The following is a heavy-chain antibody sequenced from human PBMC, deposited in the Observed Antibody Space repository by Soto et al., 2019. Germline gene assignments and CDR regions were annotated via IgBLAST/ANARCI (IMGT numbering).Heavy chain of an antibody. Sequence: PGESLKISCKGSGYSFTSYWIGWVRQMPGKGLEWMGIIYPGDSDTRYSPSFQGQVTISADKSISTAYLQWSSLKASDTAMYYCSRRDEAAGGPYAFDIWGQGTMVTVSS. J-gene: IGHJ3*02. V-gene: IGHV5-51*01. CDR3: SRRDEAAGGPYAFDI. D-gene: IGHD6-13*01. CDR2: IYPGDSDT. CDR1: GYSFTSYW.